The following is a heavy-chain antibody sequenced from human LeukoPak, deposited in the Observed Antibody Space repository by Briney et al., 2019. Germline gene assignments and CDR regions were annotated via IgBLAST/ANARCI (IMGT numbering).Heavy chain of an antibody. CDR2: INPNSGGT. D-gene: IGHD1-1*01. V-gene: IGHV1-2*02. CDR3: ARGFGNWHDAFDI. Sequence: VASVNVSSKASGYTFSDSYMHGFRPAPGQGLEWVGWINPNSGGTNYAQTFQGGVTMTRDTSISTAYMELSRLRVDDTAVYYCARGFGNWHDAFDIWGQGTMVTVSS. J-gene: IGHJ3*02. CDR1: GYTFSDSY.